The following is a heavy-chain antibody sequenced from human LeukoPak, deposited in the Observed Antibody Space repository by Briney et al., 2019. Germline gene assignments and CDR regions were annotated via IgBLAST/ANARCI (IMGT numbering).Heavy chain of an antibody. Sequence: GGSLRLSCAASGFTFSSYSMNWVRQAPGKGLEWVSYISSSTSTIYYADSVKGRFTISRDNAKNSLYLQMNSLRAEDTAVYYCAREYYDFLLRAFDIWGQGTMVTVSS. CDR2: ISSSTSTI. J-gene: IGHJ3*02. CDR3: AREYYDFLLRAFDI. CDR1: GFTFSSYS. V-gene: IGHV3-48*01. D-gene: IGHD3-3*01.